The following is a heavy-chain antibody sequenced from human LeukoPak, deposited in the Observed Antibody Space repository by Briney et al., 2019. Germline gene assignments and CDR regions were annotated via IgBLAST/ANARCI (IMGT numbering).Heavy chain of an antibody. V-gene: IGHV4-34*01. D-gene: IGHD3-22*01. J-gene: IGHJ4*02. CDR3: ATPGRYDSSGYYYRLFDD. CDR1: GGSFSGYY. CDR2: INHSGST. Sequence: SETLSLTCAVYGGSFSGYYWSWIRQPPGKGLEWIGEINHSGSTNYNPSLKSRVTISVDTSKNQFSLKLSSVTAADTAVYYCATPGRYDSSGYYYRLFDDWGQGTLVTVSS.